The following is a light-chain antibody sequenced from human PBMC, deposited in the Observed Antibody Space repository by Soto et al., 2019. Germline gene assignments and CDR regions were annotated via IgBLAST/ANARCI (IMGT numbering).Light chain of an antibody. J-gene: IGKJ1*01. CDR1: QTISSW. V-gene: IGKV1-5*03. CDR3: EQYSVYPWT. Sequence: DIQMTQSPSPLSASVGDRVSITCRARQTISSWLAWYQQKPGKAPKLLVYKASTLESGVPSRFSRSASGTEFTLTISSLQRDDFATYYCEQYSVYPWTFGQGTK. CDR2: KAS.